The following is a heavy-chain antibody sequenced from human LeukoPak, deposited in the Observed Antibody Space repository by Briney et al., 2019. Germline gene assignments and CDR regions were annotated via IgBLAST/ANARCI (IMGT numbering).Heavy chain of an antibody. J-gene: IGHJ4*02. V-gene: IGHV3-23*01. D-gene: IGHD3-22*01. CDR2: ISGSGGST. CDR1: GFTFSSYA. Sequence: GGSLRLSCAASGFTFSSYAMSWVRRAPGKGLEWVSAISGSGGSTYYADSVKGRFTISRDNSKNTLYLQMNSLRAEDTAVYYCAKSSITMIVVVTPQDYWGQGTLVTVPS. CDR3: AKSSITMIVVVTPQDY.